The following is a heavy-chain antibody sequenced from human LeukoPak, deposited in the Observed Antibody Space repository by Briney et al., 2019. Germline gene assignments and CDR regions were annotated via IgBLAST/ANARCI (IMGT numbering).Heavy chain of an antibody. V-gene: IGHV3-66*02. CDR3: ARVPGGGGSYYYYYGMDV. J-gene: IGHJ6*02. Sequence: GGSLRLSCAASGFTVSSNYMSWVRQAPGRGLEWGSVIYSGGSTYYADSVKGRFTISRDNSKNTLYLQMNSLRAEDTAVYYCARVPGGGGSYYYYYGMDVWGQGTTVTVSS. D-gene: IGHD1-26*01. CDR2: IYSGGST. CDR1: GFTVSSNY.